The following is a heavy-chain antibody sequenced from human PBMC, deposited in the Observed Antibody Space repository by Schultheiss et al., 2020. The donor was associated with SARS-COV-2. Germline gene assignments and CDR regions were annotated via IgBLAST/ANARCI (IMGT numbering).Heavy chain of an antibody. CDR1: GFTFSSYA. V-gene: IGHV3-30*01. D-gene: IGHD3-10*01. CDR3: ARDYIPHYYYYYMDV. Sequence: GESLKISCAASGFTFSSYAMHWVRQAPGKGLEWVAVISYDGSNKYYADSVKGRFTISRDNSKNTLYLQMNSLRAEDTAVYYCARDYIPHYYYYYMDVWGKGTTVTVSS. J-gene: IGHJ6*03. CDR2: ISYDGSNK.